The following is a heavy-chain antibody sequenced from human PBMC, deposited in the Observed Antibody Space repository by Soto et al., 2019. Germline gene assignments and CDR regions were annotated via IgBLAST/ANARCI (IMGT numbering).Heavy chain of an antibody. CDR1: GFTYSNYT. CDR2: ISRSSSTT. V-gene: IGHV3-48*02. D-gene: IGHD3-22*01. Sequence: PEASLRLSCEAYGFTYSNYTIHWVRQVPGKGLEWVSFISRSSSTTYYADSVKGRFTISRDNAKNSLYLQMNSLRDEDTAVYYCARDSDYYDSSGYYPEYFQHWGQG. CDR3: ARDSDYYDSSGYYPEYFQH. J-gene: IGHJ1*01.